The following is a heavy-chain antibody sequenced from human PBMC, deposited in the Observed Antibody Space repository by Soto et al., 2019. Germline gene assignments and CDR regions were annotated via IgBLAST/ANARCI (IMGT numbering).Heavy chain of an antibody. CDR1: GFTFSSYA. V-gene: IGHV3-21*04. D-gene: IGHD3-3*01. Sequence: GGSLRLSCAASGFTFSSYAMSWVRQAPGKGLEWVSSISSSSSHIYYADSVKGRVTITRDKSASTAYMELNSLRSEDTAVYYCARAESVYDFWSGYSYYYYYMDVWGKGTTVTVSS. CDR3: ARAESVYDFWSGYSYYYYYMDV. CDR2: ISSSSSHI. J-gene: IGHJ6*03.